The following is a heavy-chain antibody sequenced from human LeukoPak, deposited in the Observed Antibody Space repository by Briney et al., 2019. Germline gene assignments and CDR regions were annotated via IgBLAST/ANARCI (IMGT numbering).Heavy chain of an antibody. D-gene: IGHD4-17*01. J-gene: IGHJ4*02. CDR2: IKQDGGQI. Sequence: GGSLGLSCAASEFTFNSYWMSWVRQAPGKGLEWVANIKQDGGQIYYLDSVKGRFTVSRDNAKNSLYLQMNSLRAVDTAVYYCARLGARQMLEYWGQGTLVTVSS. CDR1: EFTFNSYW. CDR3: ARLGARQMLEY. V-gene: IGHV3-7*01.